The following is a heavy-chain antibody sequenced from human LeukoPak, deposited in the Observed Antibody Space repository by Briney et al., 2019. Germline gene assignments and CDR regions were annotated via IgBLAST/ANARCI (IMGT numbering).Heavy chain of an antibody. CDR2: IYYSGST. V-gene: IGHV4-61*01. CDR3: ARGYSSWYL. Sequence: PSETLSLTCTVSGGSVSSGSYYWSWIRQPPGKGLEWIGYIYYSGSTNYNPSLKSRVTISVDTSKNQFSLKLSSVTAADTAVYYCARGYSSWYLWGQGTLVTVSS. CDR1: GGSVSSGSYY. D-gene: IGHD6-13*01. J-gene: IGHJ4*02.